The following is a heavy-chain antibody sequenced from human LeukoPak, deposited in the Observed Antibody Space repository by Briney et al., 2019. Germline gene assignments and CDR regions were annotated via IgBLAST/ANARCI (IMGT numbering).Heavy chain of an antibody. D-gene: IGHD3-3*01. J-gene: IGHJ4*02. CDR1: GFTFSSYW. CDR2: INSDGSST. Sequence: PGGSLRLSCAASGFTFSSYWMHWVRQAPGKGLVWVSRINSDGSSTSYADSVKGRFTISRDNAKNTLYLQMNSLRAEDTAVYYCATYTRDTYYDFWSGYYSVGIDYWGQGTLVTVSS. V-gene: IGHV3-74*01. CDR3: ATYTRDTYYDFWSGYYSVGIDY.